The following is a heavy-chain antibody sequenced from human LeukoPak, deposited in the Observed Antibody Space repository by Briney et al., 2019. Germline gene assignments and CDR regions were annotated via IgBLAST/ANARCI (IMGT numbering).Heavy chain of an antibody. Sequence: SETLSLTCTVSGGSVSNYYWSWIRQPPGKGLEWIGYIYYSGSTNYNPSLKSRGTILIDTSKNQFSLKLSSVTAADTAVYYCARVAGTYYYGTDVWGQGTTVTVSS. CDR2: IYYSGST. D-gene: IGHD6-19*01. CDR3: ARVAGTYYYGTDV. CDR1: GGSVSNYY. J-gene: IGHJ6*02. V-gene: IGHV4-59*02.